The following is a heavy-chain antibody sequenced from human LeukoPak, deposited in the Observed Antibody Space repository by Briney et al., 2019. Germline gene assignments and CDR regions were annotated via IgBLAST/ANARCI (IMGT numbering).Heavy chain of an antibody. CDR3: AKAAAVAGRTQFDY. V-gene: IGHV3-23*01. J-gene: IGHJ4*02. Sequence: GGSLRLSCAASGFTFSSYAMSWVRQAPGKGLEWVSAISGSGGSTYYADSVKGRFTISRDNSKNTLYLQLNSLRAEDTAVYCCAKAAAVAGRTQFDYWGQGTLVTVSS. CDR2: ISGSGGST. CDR1: GFTFSSYA. D-gene: IGHD6-19*01.